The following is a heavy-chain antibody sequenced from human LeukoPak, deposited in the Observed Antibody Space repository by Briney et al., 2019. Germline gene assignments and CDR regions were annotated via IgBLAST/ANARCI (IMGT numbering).Heavy chain of an antibody. CDR2: IYSTGIT. Sequence: GGSLRLSCAASGFSVSNNYMTWVRQAPGKGLEWVSVIYSTGITYYADSVKGRFTISRDNSKNTLYLQMNSLRAEDTAVYYCAGHSGSYWVFDYWGQGTLVTVSS. CDR3: AGHSGSYWVFDY. D-gene: IGHD1-26*01. J-gene: IGHJ4*02. V-gene: IGHV3-66*04. CDR1: GFSVSNNY.